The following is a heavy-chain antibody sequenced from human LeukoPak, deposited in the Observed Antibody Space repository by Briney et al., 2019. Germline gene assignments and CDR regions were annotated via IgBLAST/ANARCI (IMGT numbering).Heavy chain of an antibody. CDR1: GGTFSSYA. CDR3: ASGNIVVVPAAGVANWFDP. J-gene: IGHJ5*02. CDR2: IIPIFGTA. D-gene: IGHD2-2*01. Sequence: SVKVSCKASGGTFSSYAISWVRQAPGQGLEWMGGIIPIFGTANYAQKFQGRVTITADKSTSTAYMELSSLRSEDTAVYYCASGNIVVVPAAGVANWFDPWGQGTLVTVSS. V-gene: IGHV1-69*06.